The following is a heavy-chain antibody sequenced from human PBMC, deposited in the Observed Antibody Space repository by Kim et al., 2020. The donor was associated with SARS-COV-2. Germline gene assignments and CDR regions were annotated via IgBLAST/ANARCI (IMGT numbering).Heavy chain of an antibody. V-gene: IGHV4-39*01. J-gene: IGHJ3*02. D-gene: IGHD6-19*01. CDR3: AGHESPWLVLGFTFDI. Sequence: SLKRRVTISVDTSQTQFSLKLSSVTAADTAVYYCAGHESPWLVLGFTFDIWGQGTIVTVSS.